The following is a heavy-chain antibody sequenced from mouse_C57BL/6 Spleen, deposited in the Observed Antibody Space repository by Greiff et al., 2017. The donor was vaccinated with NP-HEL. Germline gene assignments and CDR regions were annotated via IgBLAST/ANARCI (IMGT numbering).Heavy chain of an antibody. D-gene: IGHD1-1*01. CDR1: GYTFTSYW. CDR3: ARRGSYEYYAMDY. Sequence: QVQLQQPGAELVKPGASVKLSCKASGYTFTSYWMHWVKQRPGRGLEWIGRIDPRSGGTKYNEKFKSKATLTVDKSSSTAYMQLSSLTSEDSAVYCCARRGSYEYYAMDYWGQGTSVTVSS. V-gene: IGHV1-72*01. CDR2: IDPRSGGT. J-gene: IGHJ4*01.